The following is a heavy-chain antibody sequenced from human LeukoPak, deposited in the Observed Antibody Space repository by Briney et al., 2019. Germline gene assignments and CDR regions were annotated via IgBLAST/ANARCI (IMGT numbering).Heavy chain of an antibody. D-gene: IGHD3/OR15-3a*01. J-gene: IGHJ4*02. CDR1: GFTFSNYA. CDR3: VRDSGFSGTQRGEY. V-gene: IGHV3-30*04. Sequence: GGSLRLSCAASGFTFSNYAMHWVRQAPGKGLEWVAVISYDGSNKYCADSVKGRFTVSRDNPKNTLYLQMNSLRAEDTAVYYCVRDSGFSGTQRGEYWGQGTLVTVSS. CDR2: ISYDGSNK.